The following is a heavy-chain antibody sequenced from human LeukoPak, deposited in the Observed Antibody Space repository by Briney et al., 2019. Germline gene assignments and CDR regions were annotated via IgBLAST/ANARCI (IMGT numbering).Heavy chain of an antibody. D-gene: IGHD3-16*01. J-gene: IGHJ5*02. V-gene: IGHV4-59*01. CDR3: ARGYMGGFDP. CDR1: GVSFTSYY. CDR2: IYHRGNT. Sequence: SETLSLTCTVSGVSFTSYYRSWIRQSPGKGLEWIGYIYHRGNTKYNPSLQSRVTMSVDASKNQFSLKLRFVTAADTALYYCARGYMGGFDPWGQGTQVTVSS.